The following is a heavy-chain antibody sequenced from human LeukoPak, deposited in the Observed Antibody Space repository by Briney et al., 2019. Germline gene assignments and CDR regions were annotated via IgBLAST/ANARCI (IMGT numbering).Heavy chain of an antibody. J-gene: IGHJ4*02. V-gene: IGHV3-15*01. D-gene: IGHD2-21*01. CDR2: INSRTEGGAT. CDR1: GFTLSDAR. Sequence: GGSLRLSCAASGFTLSDARMSWVRQAPGKGLEWVGRINSRTEGGATDHAAPVKGRFTISRDDSENTLYLQMKSLKTEDTAMYYCATDYSPGVYYFDNWGQGTLVTVSS. CDR3: ATDYSPGVYYFDN.